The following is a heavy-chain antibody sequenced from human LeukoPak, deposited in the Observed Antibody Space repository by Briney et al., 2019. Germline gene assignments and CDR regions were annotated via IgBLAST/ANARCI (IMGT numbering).Heavy chain of an antibody. CDR1: GFTFSNYA. CDR2: ITGSGGNT. CDR3: AKWGDYDVLTGYYVSDY. V-gene: IGHV3-23*01. J-gene: IGHJ4*02. D-gene: IGHD3-9*01. Sequence: GASLRLSCVASGFTFSNYAMSWVRQAPGKGLEWVSAITGSGGNTYYADSVKGRFTISRDNSKNTVFLQMNSLRADDTAVYYCAKWGDYDVLTGYYVSDYWGQGTLVTVSS.